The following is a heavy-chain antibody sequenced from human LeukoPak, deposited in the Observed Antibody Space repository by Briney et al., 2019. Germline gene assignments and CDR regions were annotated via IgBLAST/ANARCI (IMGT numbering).Heavy chain of an antibody. V-gene: IGHV3-74*01. CDR3: VREYSSSSGRAFDM. J-gene: IGHJ3*02. Sequence: PGGSLRLSCAASGFTFSSYWMHWVRQAPGKGLVGFSRISTDGSSTNSADSVKGRLTISRDNAKNTLYLQMNSLRAEDTAVYYCVREYSSSSGRAFDMWGQGTMVTVSP. D-gene: IGHD6-6*01. CDR1: GFTFSSYW. CDR2: ISTDGSST.